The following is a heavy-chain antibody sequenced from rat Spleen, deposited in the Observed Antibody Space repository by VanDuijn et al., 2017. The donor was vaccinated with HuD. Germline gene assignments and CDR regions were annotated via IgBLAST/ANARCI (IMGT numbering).Heavy chain of an antibody. D-gene: IGHD4-3*01. CDR2: ISPGGGNT. CDR1: GFTFNNYD. J-gene: IGHJ3*01. CDR3: VRQEPSGYSNWFSY. V-gene: IGHV5-25*01. Sequence: EVQLVESGGDLVQPGRSLKLSCAASGFTFNNYDMAWVRQAPTEGLEWVASISPGGGNTYYRDSVKGRFTVSRDNAKSFFYLQRDSLRSEDTASYYCVRQEPSGYSNWFSYWGQGTLVTVSS.